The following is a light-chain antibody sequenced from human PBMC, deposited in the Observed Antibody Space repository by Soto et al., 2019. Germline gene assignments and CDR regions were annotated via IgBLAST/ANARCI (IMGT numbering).Light chain of an antibody. CDR2: DTP. CDR1: QTISGL. V-gene: IGKV3-11*01. J-gene: IGKJ5*01. Sequence: EIVLTQSPATLSLSPGERATLSCRTSQTISGLLNCYQQRPGQAPRLLIYDTPNRATDIPARFSGSGSGTDCRLTLSKLDTEDVRVYFCQQRHNWPITVGQGTRLDIK. CDR3: QQRHNWPIT.